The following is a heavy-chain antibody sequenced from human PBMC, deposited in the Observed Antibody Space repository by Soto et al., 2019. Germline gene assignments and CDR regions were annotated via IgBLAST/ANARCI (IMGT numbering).Heavy chain of an antibody. D-gene: IGHD3-22*01. CDR1: GFTFSSYG. CDR2: ISYDGSNK. V-gene: IGHV3-30*18. J-gene: IGHJ4*02. CDR3: AKAPSRITMIVVVTLPDY. Sequence: QVQLVESGGGVVQPGRSLRLSCAASGFTFSSYGTHWVRQAPGKGLEWVAVISYDGSNKYYADSVKGRFTISRDNSKNTLYLQMNSLRAEDTAVYYCAKAPSRITMIVVVTLPDYWGQGTLVTVSS.